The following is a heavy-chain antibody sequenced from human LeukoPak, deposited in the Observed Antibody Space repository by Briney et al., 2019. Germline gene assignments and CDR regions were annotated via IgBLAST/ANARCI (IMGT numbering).Heavy chain of an antibody. J-gene: IGHJ4*02. CDR1: AFTFSSYW. CDR2: IRQDGSEK. Sequence: GGSLRLSCAASAFTFSSYWMSWVRQAPGKGLEWVANIRQDGSEKNYVDSVKGRFTISRDNAKNSLYLQMNSLRVEDTAVYYCARDKMQQSTEGSNFDHWGQGTLVTVSS. D-gene: IGHD6-13*01. V-gene: IGHV3-7*01. CDR3: ARDKMQQSTEGSNFDH.